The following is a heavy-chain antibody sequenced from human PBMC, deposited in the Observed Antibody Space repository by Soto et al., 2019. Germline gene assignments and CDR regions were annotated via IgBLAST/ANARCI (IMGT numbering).Heavy chain of an antibody. V-gene: IGHV5-51*01. CDR2: IYPGDSGV. Sequence: GASLKISCQASGYRFTTYWIAWVRQMPGKGLEWVGIIYPGDSGVKYSPSFEGHITISVDRSDSTAYLQWTSLKASDTAMYFCARHFDSSGYYPDYWGQGTQVTVSS. CDR3: ARHFDSSGYYPDY. J-gene: IGHJ4*02. D-gene: IGHD3-22*01. CDR1: GYRFTTYW.